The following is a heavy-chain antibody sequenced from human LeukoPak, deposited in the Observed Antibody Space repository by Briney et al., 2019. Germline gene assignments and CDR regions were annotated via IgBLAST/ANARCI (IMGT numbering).Heavy chain of an antibody. J-gene: IGHJ3*02. V-gene: IGHV1-2*02. D-gene: IGHD6-6*01. Sequence: GASVKVSCKASGYTFTGYYMHWVRQAPGQGLEWMGWINPNSGGTNYAQKFQGRDTMTRDTSISTAYMELSRLRSDDTAVYYCARTSKSSSSDDAFDIWGQGTMVTVSS. CDR1: GYTFTGYY. CDR3: ARTSKSSSSDDAFDI. CDR2: INPNSGGT.